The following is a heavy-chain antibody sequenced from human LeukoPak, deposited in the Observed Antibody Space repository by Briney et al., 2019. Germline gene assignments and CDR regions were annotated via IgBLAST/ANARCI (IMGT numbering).Heavy chain of an antibody. CDR3: ARWDLSGPGAFDI. CDR1: GFTVSSNY. Sequence: GGSLRLSCAASGFTVSSNYMSWVRQAPGKGLEWVSVIYSRGSTYYADSVKGRFTISRDNSKNTLYLQMNSLRAEDTAVYYCARWDLSGPGAFDIWGQGTMVTVSS. D-gene: IGHD6-19*01. V-gene: IGHV3-66*03. J-gene: IGHJ3*02. CDR2: IYSRGST.